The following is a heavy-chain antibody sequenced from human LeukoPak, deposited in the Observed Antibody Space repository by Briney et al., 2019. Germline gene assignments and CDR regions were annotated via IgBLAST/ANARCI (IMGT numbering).Heavy chain of an antibody. CDR3: ASLSSTSSTPAAFDI. V-gene: IGHV3-20*04. D-gene: IGHD2-2*01. Sequence: SGGSLRLSCAASGFTFDDYGMSWVRQAPGKGLEWVSGINWNGGSTGYADSVKGRFTISRDNAKNSLYLQMNSLRAEDTALYCCASLSSTSSTPAAFDIWGQGTMVTVS. CDR2: INWNGGST. J-gene: IGHJ3*02. CDR1: GFTFDDYG.